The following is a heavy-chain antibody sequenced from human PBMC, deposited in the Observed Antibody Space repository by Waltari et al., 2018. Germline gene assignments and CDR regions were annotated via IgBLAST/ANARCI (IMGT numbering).Heavy chain of an antibody. V-gene: IGHV3-30*02. CDR1: GPSFHRDEG. CDR2: LRSDETKG. J-gene: IGHJ4*02. Sequence: QVQMVESGGGVVQPGGSLRLSCKPAGPSFHRDEGVDWVRQAPGRGLEWVAFLRSDETKGSYADSVRGRFTISRDSSKNTVYLQMDSLRPEDTAVYYCAKGYNYCFDFWGQGTLVTVSS. CDR3: AKGYNYCFDF. D-gene: IGHD5-12*01.